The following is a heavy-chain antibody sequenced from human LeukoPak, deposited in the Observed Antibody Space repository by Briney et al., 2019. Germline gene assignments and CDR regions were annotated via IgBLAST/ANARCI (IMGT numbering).Heavy chain of an antibody. CDR3: ARGYGSGSYNNFNQ. CDR2: IHYTGNT. CDR1: GASVRGYY. D-gene: IGHD3-10*01. Sequence: SETLSLTCTVSGASVRGYYWSWIRQPPGKGLEWIGYIHYTGNTDYNPSLTSRVTMSVDTSKNQFTLMLNSVTAADTAVYYYARGYGSGSYNNFNQWGQGLLVAVSS. V-gene: IGHV4-59*02. J-gene: IGHJ4*02.